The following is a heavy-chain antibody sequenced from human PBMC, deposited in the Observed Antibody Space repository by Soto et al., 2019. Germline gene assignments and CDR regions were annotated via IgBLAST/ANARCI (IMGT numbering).Heavy chain of an antibody. CDR1: GGSISSTSYY. Sequence: PSDTLSLTGTVSGGSISSTSYYWGWIRQPPGKGLEWIGSIYYSGSTYYNPSLKRRVTISVDTSKTQFSLKLSSVTAADTAVYYCARHIDGYNAFDIWGQGTMVTVSS. J-gene: IGHJ3*02. CDR3: ARHIDGYNAFDI. D-gene: IGHD5-12*01. V-gene: IGHV4-39*01. CDR2: IYYSGST.